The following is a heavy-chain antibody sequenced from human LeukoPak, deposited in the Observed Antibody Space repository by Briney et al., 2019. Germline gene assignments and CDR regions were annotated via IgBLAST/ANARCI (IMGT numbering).Heavy chain of an antibody. V-gene: IGHV4-34*01. Sequence: SETLSPTCAVYGGSFSGYYWSWIRQPPGKGLEWIGEINHSGSTNYNPSLKSRVTISVDTSKNQFSLKLSSVTAADTAVYYCARGSPPSYYYYYYMDVWGKGTTATVSS. CDR2: INHSGST. CDR1: GGSFSGYY. J-gene: IGHJ6*03. CDR3: ARGSPPSYYYYYYMDV.